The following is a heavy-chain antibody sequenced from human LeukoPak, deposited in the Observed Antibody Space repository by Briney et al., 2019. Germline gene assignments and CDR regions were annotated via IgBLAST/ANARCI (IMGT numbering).Heavy chain of an antibody. CDR3: ARISAVAAYFDY. J-gene: IGHJ4*02. D-gene: IGHD6-19*01. CDR1: GFTFSSYS. V-gene: IGHV3-21*01. Sequence: GGSLRLSCAASGFTFSSYSMNWVRQAPGKGLEWVSSISSSSYIYYADSVKGRFTIFRDNAKNSLYLQMNSLRAEDTAVYYCARISAVAAYFDYWGQGTLVTVSS. CDR2: ISSSSYI.